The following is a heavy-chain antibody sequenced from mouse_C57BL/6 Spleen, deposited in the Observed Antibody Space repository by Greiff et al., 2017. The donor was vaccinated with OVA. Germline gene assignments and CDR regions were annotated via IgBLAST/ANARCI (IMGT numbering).Heavy chain of an antibody. D-gene: IGHD1-1*01. Sequence: EVQLQQSGPELVKPGASVKISCKASGYSFTDYNLNWVKQSNGKSLEWIGVINPNYGTPSYNQKFKGKATLTVDQSSSTAYMQLNSLTSDDSAVYYGARWYYGSGGYAMDYWGQGTSVTVSS. CDR3: ARWYYGSGGYAMDY. V-gene: IGHV1-39*01. CDR1: GYSFTDYN. CDR2: INPNYGTP. J-gene: IGHJ4*01.